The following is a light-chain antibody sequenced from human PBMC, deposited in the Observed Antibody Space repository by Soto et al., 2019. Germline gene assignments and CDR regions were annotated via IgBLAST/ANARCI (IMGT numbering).Light chain of an antibody. CDR1: QSIDNNY. CDR2: FAS. V-gene: IGKV3-20*01. CDR3: QQYSRAPLT. J-gene: IGKJ1*01. Sequence: EIVLTHSPGTLSWSPGERATLSCMSSQSIDNNYFASYQQKPGQAPRLVIYFASTRATDIPDRFRASGSGTDFTLTISRLATDDFAVYYCQQYSRAPLTCGQRTKVDI.